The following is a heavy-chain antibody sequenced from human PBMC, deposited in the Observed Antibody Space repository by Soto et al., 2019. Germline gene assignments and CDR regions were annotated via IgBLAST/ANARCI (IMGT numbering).Heavy chain of an antibody. Sequence: SQTLSLTCTVCGPSVSGSSCYWSWIRHPPGKGLEWIGNILHSGNTNYNPSLKSRVTISVDTSKNQFSLRLRSVTDADTAMYYCARDGAPRNYYYYGMDVWGQGTTVTVSS. CDR1: GPSVSGSSCY. J-gene: IGHJ6*02. D-gene: IGHD6-6*01. CDR3: ARDGAPRNYYYYGMDV. V-gene: IGHV4-61*01. CDR2: ILHSGNT.